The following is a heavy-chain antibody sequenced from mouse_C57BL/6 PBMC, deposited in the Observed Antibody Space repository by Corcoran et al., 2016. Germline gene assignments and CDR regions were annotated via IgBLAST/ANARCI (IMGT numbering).Heavy chain of an antibody. CDR1: GYTFTDYY. J-gene: IGHJ2*01. CDR3: ARTIPLPGSSFDY. CDR2: INPNNGGT. V-gene: IGHV1-26*01. D-gene: IGHD1-1*01. Sequence: EVQLQQSGPELVKPGASVKISCKASGYTFTDYYMNWVKQSHGKSLEWIGDINPNNGGTSYNQKFKGKATLTVDKSSSTAYMELRSLTSEDSAVYYCARTIPLPGSSFDYWGQGTTLTVSS.